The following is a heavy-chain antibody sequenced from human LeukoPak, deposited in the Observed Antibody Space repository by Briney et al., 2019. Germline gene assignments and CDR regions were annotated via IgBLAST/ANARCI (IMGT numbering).Heavy chain of an antibody. CDR2: INPNSGVT. CDR3: AKDGTSYYYIYY. V-gene: IGHV1-2*02. D-gene: IGHD2/OR15-2a*01. Sequence: GASVKVSCKASGYTFTDYFMNWVRHAPGQGLEWMGWINPNSGVTHYPQKFQGRVTMTRDTSIRTAYMEVSSLRSDDTAVYYCAKDGTSYYYIYYWGQGTLVTVSS. CDR1: GYTFTDYF. J-gene: IGHJ4*02.